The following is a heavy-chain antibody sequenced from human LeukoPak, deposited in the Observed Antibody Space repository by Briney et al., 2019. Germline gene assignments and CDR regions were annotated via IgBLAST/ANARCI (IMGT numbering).Heavy chain of an antibody. CDR2: ISSSGSTI. J-gene: IGHJ6*04. CDR1: GFTFSGSA. CDR3: AELGITVIGGV. V-gene: IGHV3-48*03. Sequence: GGSLRLSCAASGFTFSGSAMHWVRQAPGKGLEWVSYISSSGSTIYYADSVKGRFTISRDNAKNSLYLQMNSLRAEDTAVYYCAELGITVIGGVWGKGTTVTISS. D-gene: IGHD3-10*02.